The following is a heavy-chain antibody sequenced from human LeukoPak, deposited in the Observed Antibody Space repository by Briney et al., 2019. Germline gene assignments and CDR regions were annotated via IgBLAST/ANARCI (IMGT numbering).Heavy chain of an antibody. Sequence: GGSLRLSCAASVFTLSSYWMHWVRQAPGKGLVWVSRINSDGSDTIYGDSVKGRFTISRDNAKNTLYLQMNSLKSEDTAVYYCARGVSDSSGHHFFGNWGQGTLVTVSS. CDR3: ARGVSDSSGHHFFGN. CDR1: VFTLSSYW. CDR2: INSDGSDT. V-gene: IGHV3-74*01. J-gene: IGHJ4*02. D-gene: IGHD3-22*01.